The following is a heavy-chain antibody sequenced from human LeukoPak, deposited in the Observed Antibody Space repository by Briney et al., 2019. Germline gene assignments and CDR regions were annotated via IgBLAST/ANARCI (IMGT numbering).Heavy chain of an antibody. CDR2: ISSSSSYI. Sequence: PGGSLRLSCAASGFTFSSYSMNWVRQAPGKGLEWVSSISSSSSYIYYADSVKGRFTISRDNAKNSVYLQMNSLRVEDTAVYYCARDIPIGRTNFDYWGQGTLVTVSS. D-gene: IGHD3-3*01. CDR1: GFTFSSYS. CDR3: ARDIPIGRTNFDY. J-gene: IGHJ4*02. V-gene: IGHV3-21*01.